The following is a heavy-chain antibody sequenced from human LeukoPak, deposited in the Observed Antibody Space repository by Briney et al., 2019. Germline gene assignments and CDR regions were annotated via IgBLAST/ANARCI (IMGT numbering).Heavy chain of an antibody. CDR2: IRYDGSNK. J-gene: IGHJ3*02. CDR3: AKTLRELSGGAFDI. D-gene: IGHD1-26*01. V-gene: IGHV3-30*02. CDR1: GFTFSTYW. Sequence: PGGSLRLSCAASGFTFSTYWMHWVRQAPGKGLEWVAFIRYDGSNKYYADSVKGRFTISRDNSKNTLYLQMNSLRAEDTAVYYCAKTLRELSGGAFDIWGQGTMVTVSS.